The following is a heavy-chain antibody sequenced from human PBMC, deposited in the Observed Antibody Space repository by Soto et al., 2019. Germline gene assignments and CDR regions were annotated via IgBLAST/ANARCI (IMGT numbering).Heavy chain of an antibody. D-gene: IGHD3-10*01. V-gene: IGHV4-31*03. CDR1: GGSISSGGYY. Sequence: SETLSLTCTVSGGSISSGGYYWSWIRQHPGKGLEWIGYIYYSGSTYYNTSLKSRVTISVDTSKNQFSLKLSSVTAAETAVYYCARSYGSGNYYGVPSNWFDPWGQGILVTSPQ. CDR3: ARSYGSGNYYGVPSNWFDP. CDR2: IYYSGST. J-gene: IGHJ5*02.